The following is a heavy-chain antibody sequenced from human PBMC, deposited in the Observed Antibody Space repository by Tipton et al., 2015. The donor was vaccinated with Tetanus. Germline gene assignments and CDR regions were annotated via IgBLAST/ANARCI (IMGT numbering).Heavy chain of an antibody. CDR1: LRTYS. J-gene: IGHJ4*02. Sequence: LRTYSMNWVRQAPGKGLEWISYISTTSNTIYYADSVKGRFTISRDNAKNLLYLQMSGLRREDTVVYYCASSTVTRWGPGTLVTVSS. V-gene: IGHV3-48*01. CDR2: ISTTSNTI. D-gene: IGHD4-17*01. CDR3: ASSTVTR.